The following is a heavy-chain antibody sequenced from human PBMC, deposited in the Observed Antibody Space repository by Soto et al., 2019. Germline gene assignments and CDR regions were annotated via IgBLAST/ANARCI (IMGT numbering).Heavy chain of an antibody. J-gene: IGHJ5*02. CDR3: ASEDDIYAWFDP. CDR2: IYYSGST. CDR1: GGSISSSSYY. Sequence: PSETLSLTCTVSGGSISSSSYYWGWIRQPPGKGLEWIGSIYYSGSTYYNPSLKSRVTISVDTSKNQFSLKLSSVTAADTAVYYCASEDDIYAWFDPWGQGTPVTVSS. V-gene: IGHV4-39*01. D-gene: IGHD3-9*01.